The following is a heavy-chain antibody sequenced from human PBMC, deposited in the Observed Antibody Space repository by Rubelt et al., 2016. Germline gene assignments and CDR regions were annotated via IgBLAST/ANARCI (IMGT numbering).Heavy chain of an antibody. J-gene: IGHJ4*02. CDR1: GGSFSGYY. V-gene: IGHV4-34*01. D-gene: IGHD2-15*01. Sequence: QVQLQQWGAGLLKPSETLSLTCAVYGGSFSGYYWSWIRQPPGKGLEWIGEINHSGSTYYNSSLKSRVTISVDTSKNQFSLKLSSVTAADTAVYYCATHSPANDYWGQGTLVTVSS. CDR3: ATHSPANDY. CDR2: INHSGST.